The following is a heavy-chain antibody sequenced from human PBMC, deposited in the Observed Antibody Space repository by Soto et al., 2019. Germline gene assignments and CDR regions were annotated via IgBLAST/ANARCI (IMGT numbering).Heavy chain of an antibody. V-gene: IGHV3-30*04. CDR3: AGYCSITSCSSGY. CDR1: GFTFSSYA. D-gene: IGHD2-2*01. J-gene: IGHJ4*02. Sequence: VQLVESGGGVVQPGRSLRLSCAAAGFTFSSYAMHWVRQAPGKGLEWVAVISYDAKNKYYADSVKGRFTISRDNSKNTLYLQMDSLRAEDTAVYYCAGYCSITSCSSGYWGQGTLVTVSS. CDR2: ISYDAKNK.